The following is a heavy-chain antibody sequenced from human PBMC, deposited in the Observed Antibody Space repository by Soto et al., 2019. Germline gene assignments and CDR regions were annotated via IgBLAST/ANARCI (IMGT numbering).Heavy chain of an antibody. Sequence: GGSLRLSCAASGFTFSNAWMSWVRQAPGKGLEWVGRIKSKTDGGTTDYAAPVKGRFTISRDDSKNTLYLQMNSLKTEDTAVYYCTTATSPYCSSTSCYFEAARFDYWGQGTLVTVSS. D-gene: IGHD2-2*01. V-gene: IGHV3-15*01. CDR3: TTATSPYCSSTSCYFEAARFDY. J-gene: IGHJ4*02. CDR1: GFTFSNAW. CDR2: IKSKTDGGTT.